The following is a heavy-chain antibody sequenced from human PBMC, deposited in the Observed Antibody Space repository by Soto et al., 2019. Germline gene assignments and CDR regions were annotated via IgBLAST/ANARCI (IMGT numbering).Heavy chain of an antibody. CDR3: ARVGATTPFYFDY. Sequence: GGSLRLSCAASGFTFSSYAMHWVRQAPGKGLEWVAVISYDGSNKYYADSVKGRFTISRDNSKNTLYLQMNSLRAEDTAVYYCARVGATTPFYFDYWDQGTLVTVSS. V-gene: IGHV3-30-3*01. D-gene: IGHD1-26*01. CDR2: ISYDGSNK. CDR1: GFTFSSYA. J-gene: IGHJ4*02.